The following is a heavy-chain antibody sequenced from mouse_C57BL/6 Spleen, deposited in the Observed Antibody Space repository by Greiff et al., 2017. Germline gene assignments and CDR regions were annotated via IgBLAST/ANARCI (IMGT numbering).Heavy chain of an antibody. Sequence: EVKLMESGGGLVKPGGSLKLSCAASGFTFSDYGMHWVRQAPEKGLEWVAYISSGSSNIYYADTVKGRFTISRDNAKNTLFLQMTSLRSENTAMYYCARCGYYGSSVYAMDYWGQGTSVTVSS. CDR1: GFTFSDYG. CDR3: ARCGYYGSSVYAMDY. CDR2: ISSGSSNI. J-gene: IGHJ4*01. D-gene: IGHD1-1*01. V-gene: IGHV5-17*01.